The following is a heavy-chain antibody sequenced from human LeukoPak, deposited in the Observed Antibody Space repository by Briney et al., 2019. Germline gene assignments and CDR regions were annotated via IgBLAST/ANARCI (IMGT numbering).Heavy chain of an antibody. J-gene: IGHJ4*02. D-gene: IGHD7-27*01. V-gene: IGHV3-74*03. CDR3: GRKTGVTGEAFDC. CDR1: GFTFSNYW. CDR2: IDNAGSIT. Sequence: PAGRSLRLSCAASGFTFSNYWIHWVRQAPGKGLVWVSRIDNAGSITTYADSVKGRFTISRDNAENTLYLQMNSLRVEDTAVYYCGRKTGVTGEAFDCWGQGTLVTVSS.